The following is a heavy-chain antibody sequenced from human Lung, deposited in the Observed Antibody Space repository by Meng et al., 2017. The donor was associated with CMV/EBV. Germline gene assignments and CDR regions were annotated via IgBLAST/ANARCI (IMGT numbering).Heavy chain of an antibody. CDR1: GYTFSTYT. CDR2: ISTNTGTP. V-gene: IGHV7-4-1*02. Sequence: QVQLVQTASELKEPGASVKGSCKASGYTFSTYTITWVRQAHGRGLEWMGWISTNTGTPTYTQGFTGRFVFSLDTSVSTAYLQISSLKAEDTAVYYCARGGNFDPWGQGTLVTVSS. CDR3: ARGGNFDP. J-gene: IGHJ5*02. D-gene: IGHD2/OR15-2a*01.